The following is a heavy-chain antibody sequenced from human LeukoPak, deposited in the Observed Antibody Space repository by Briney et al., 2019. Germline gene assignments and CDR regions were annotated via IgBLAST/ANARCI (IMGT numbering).Heavy chain of an antibody. CDR2: IKSKTNGGTT. V-gene: IGHV3-15*01. CDR1: GFTFSNAW. D-gene: IGHD2-2*01. J-gene: IGHJ5*02. Sequence: GGSLRLSCAASGFTFSNAWMSWVRQAPGKGLEWVGRIKSKTNGGTTDYAAPVKGRFSISRDDSKNTLYLQINSLKTEDTAVYYCSTGCSSTTCYHWDNWFDPWGQGTLVTVSS. CDR3: STGCSSTTCYHWDNWFDP.